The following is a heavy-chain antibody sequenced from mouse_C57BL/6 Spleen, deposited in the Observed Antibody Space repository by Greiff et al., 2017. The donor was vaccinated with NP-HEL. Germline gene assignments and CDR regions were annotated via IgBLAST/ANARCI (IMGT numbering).Heavy chain of an antibody. J-gene: IGHJ4*01. CDR3: ARRYYSNYDYAMDY. Sequence: EVKFEESGGDLVKPGGSLKLSCAASGFTFSSYGMSWVRQTPDKRLEWVATISSGGSYTYYPESVKGRYTISRDNAKNTLYLQMSSLKSEDTAMYYCARRYYSNYDYAMDYWGQGTSVTVSS. CDR2: ISSGGSYT. CDR1: GFTFSSYG. V-gene: IGHV5-6*02. D-gene: IGHD2-5*01.